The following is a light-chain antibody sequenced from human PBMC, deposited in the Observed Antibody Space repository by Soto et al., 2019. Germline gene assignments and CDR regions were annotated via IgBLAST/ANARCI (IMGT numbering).Light chain of an antibody. CDR2: APS. Sequence: RASQRIRNDLGGYHQKPGKAPKRLIYAPSNSYTGVPPPFSGSRSGTEFTLTISSLQPADFASYYCLQDYDDSWTFGQGTKV. J-gene: IGKJ1*01. V-gene: IGKV1-6*01. CDR1: QRIRND. CDR3: LQDYDDSWT.